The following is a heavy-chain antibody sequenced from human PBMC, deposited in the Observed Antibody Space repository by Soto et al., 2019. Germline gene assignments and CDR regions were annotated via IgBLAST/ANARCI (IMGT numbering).Heavy chain of an antibody. CDR1: GGTFSSYA. V-gene: IGHV1-69*06. J-gene: IGHJ6*02. CDR3: ASGSMTTVTQKTYHYGLDV. D-gene: IGHD4-17*01. Sequence: SVKVSCKASGGTFSSYAISWVRQSPGQGLEWMGGIIPIFGTTNYAQKFQGRVTITADKSTSTACMEQSSLRFEDTAVYYCASGSMTTVTQKTYHYGLDVWGQGTTVTVSS. CDR2: IIPIFGTT.